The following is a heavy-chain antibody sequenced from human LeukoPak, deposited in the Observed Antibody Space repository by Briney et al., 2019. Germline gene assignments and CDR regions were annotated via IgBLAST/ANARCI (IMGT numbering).Heavy chain of an antibody. CDR3: ATIRGTSSSNWNFDY. CDR2: ISYDGSNK. D-gene: IGHD1-20*01. V-gene: IGHV3-30*03. Sequence: GGSLRLSCAGSGFTFRNYGTQWVRQAPGKGLDWVTIISYDGSNKYYGNSVKGRFTISRDNSKNTVYLQMNSLRAEDTAVYYCATIRGTSSSNWNFDYWGQGTLVTVSS. CDR1: GFTFRNYG. J-gene: IGHJ4*02.